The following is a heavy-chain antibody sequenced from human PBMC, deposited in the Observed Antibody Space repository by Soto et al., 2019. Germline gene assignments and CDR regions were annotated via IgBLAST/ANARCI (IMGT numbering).Heavy chain of an antibody. Sequence: QVQLQESGPGLVKPSGTLSLTCAVSGGSISSSNWWSWVRQPPGKGREWIGEIYHSGSTNYNPSLKSRVTISVDKTKNQFSLKLSSVTAADTAVDYCARTSSSLSRWYFELWGRGTLVSVSS. CDR2: IYHSGST. CDR3: ARTSSSLSRWYFEL. V-gene: IGHV4-4*02. D-gene: IGHD6-13*01. CDR1: GGSISSSNW. J-gene: IGHJ2*01.